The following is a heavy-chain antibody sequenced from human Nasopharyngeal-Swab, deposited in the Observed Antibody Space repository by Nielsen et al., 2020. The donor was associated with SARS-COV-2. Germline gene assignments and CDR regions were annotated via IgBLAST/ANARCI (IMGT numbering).Heavy chain of an antibody. CDR2: INPNSGGT. V-gene: IGHV1-2*06. CDR3: ARPRRGYSYGYFDY. CDR1: GYTFTGYY. Sequence: ASVKVSCKASGYTFTGYYMHWMRQAPGQGLEWMGRINPNSGGTNYAQKFQGGVTMTRDTSISTAYMELSRLRSDDTAVYYCARPRRGYSYGYFDYWGQGTLVTVSS. J-gene: IGHJ4*02. D-gene: IGHD5-18*01.